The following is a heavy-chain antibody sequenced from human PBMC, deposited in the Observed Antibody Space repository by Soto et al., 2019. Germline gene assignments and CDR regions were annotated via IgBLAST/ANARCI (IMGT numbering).Heavy chain of an antibody. CDR3: ARTRGPWIQLYFGWFDS. CDR2: LYAGERT. CDR1: GFTVSSNY. J-gene: IGHJ5*01. V-gene: IGHV3-66*01. D-gene: IGHD5-18*01. Sequence: EVRLVESGGGLVQPGGSLRLSCVASGFTVSSNYMSWVRQAPGKGLEWVSVLYAGERTDYADSVKGRFTISRDSSKNTVYLQLNSLRAEDTAVYYCARTRGPWIQLYFGWFDSWGQGTLVTVSS.